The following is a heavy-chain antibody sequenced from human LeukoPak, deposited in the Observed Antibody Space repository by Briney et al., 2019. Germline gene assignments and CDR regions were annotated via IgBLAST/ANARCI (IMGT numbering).Heavy chain of an antibody. V-gene: IGHV1-2*02. CDR3: AREYCSGGSCYRRSFDP. D-gene: IGHD2-15*01. J-gene: IGHJ5*02. Sequence: ASVKVSCKASGYTVTSYGISWVRQAPGQGLEWMGWINPNSGGTNYAQKFQGRVTMTRDTSISTAYMELSRLRSDDTAVYYCAREYCSGGSCYRRSFDPWGQGTLVTVSS. CDR1: GYTVTSYG. CDR2: INPNSGGT.